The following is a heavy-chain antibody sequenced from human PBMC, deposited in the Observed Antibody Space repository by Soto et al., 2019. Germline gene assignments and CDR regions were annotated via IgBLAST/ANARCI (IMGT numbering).Heavy chain of an antibody. Sequence: QVQLVESGGGVVQPGRSLRPSFAASGFTFTNYGMHWVRQAPGKGLEWVAVIWYDGSNKYYADSVKGRFTISKDNSQNTLYLQMNNLRAEDTAMYYCTRDPYGGSRYYFDSWGQGTLVTVSS. J-gene: IGHJ4*02. CDR2: IWYDGSNK. CDR3: TRDPYGGSRYYFDS. CDR1: GFTFTNYG. D-gene: IGHD1-26*01. V-gene: IGHV3-33*01.